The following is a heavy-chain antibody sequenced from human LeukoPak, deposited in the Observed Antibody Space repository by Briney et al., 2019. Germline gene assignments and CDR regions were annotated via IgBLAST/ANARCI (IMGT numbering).Heavy chain of an antibody. V-gene: IGHV1-18*01. CDR2: ISVYNGHT. CDR3: ARGSDYYDSSGYYDY. Sequence: TFXXXAITWVRQAPGQGLEWMGWISVYNGHTNYAQKLQARVTMTTDTSTSTAYMELRSLRSDDTAVYYCARGSDYYDSSGYYDYWGQGTLVTVSS. CDR1: TFXXXA. D-gene: IGHD3-22*01. J-gene: IGHJ4*02.